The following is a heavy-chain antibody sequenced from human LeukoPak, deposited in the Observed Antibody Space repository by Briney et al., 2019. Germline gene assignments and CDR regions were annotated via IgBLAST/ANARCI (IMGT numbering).Heavy chain of an antibody. J-gene: IGHJ4*02. CDR2: IYPGDSDT. Sequence: GESLKISCKGSGYSFNSYWIGWVRQMPGKGLEWMGIIYPGDSDTRYSPSFQGQVTISADKSISTAYLQWSSLKASDTAMYYCARLPGIVATIERYFDYWGQGTLVTVSS. CDR3: ARLPGIVATIERYFDY. D-gene: IGHD5-12*01. V-gene: IGHV5-51*01. CDR1: GYSFNSYW.